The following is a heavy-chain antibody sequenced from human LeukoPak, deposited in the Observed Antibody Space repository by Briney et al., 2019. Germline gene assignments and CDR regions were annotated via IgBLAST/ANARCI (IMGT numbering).Heavy chain of an antibody. D-gene: IGHD1-26*01. CDR1: GGTFSSYA. CDR3: ARAQEWELLANYYSMDV. V-gene: IGHV1-69*05. CDR2: IIPIFGTA. J-gene: IGHJ6*03. Sequence: ASVKVSCKASGGTFSSYAISWVRQAPGQGLEWMGGIIPIFGTANYAQKFQGRVTITTDESTSTAYMELSSLRSEDTAVYYCARAQEWELLANYYSMDVWGKGTTVTVSS.